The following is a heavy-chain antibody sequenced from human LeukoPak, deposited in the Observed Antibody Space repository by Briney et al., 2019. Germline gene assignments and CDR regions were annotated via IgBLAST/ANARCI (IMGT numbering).Heavy chain of an antibody. D-gene: IGHD1/OR15-1a*01. Sequence: ASEKLSCKASGGSISSYGISWVRQAPGQGLEWMGRIIPVFGTANYAQKFQDRVTITADTVSNTAYMELTSLTSEDTAVYFCAKQGEIRQDYYMDVWGNGTAVTVSS. J-gene: IGHJ6*03. CDR3: AKQGEIRQDYYMDV. CDR1: GGSISSYG. V-gene: IGHV1-69*06. CDR2: IIPVFGTA.